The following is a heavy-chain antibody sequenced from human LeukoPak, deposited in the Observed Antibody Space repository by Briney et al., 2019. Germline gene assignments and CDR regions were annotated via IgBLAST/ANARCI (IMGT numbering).Heavy chain of an antibody. CDR2: IRGGGSST. D-gene: IGHD1-26*01. Sequence: PGESLTLSCAPAGFTFSSYAMSWDRQAPGKGREWVSAIRGGGSSTYYEASVKGRFTISRDNSRNTLYLQMNSLRAEDTAVYYCAKVGSGSSHYYCYMDVWGKGTTVTVSS. CDR1: GFTFSSYA. CDR3: AKVGSGSSHYYCYMDV. V-gene: IGHV3-23*01. J-gene: IGHJ6*03.